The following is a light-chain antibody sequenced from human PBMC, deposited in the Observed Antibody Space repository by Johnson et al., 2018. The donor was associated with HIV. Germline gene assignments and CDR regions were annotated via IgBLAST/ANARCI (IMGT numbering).Light chain of an antibody. CDR1: SSNIGNNY. CDR2: ENN. J-gene: IGLJ1*01. V-gene: IGLV1-51*02. CDR3: GTWDSSLSAVV. Sequence: QSVLTQPPSVSAAPGQKVTISCSGSSSNIGNNYVSWYQQLPGTAPKLLIYENNKRPSGIPDRFSGSKSGTSATLVITGLQTGDEADYYCGTWDSSLSAVVFGTGTKVTVL.